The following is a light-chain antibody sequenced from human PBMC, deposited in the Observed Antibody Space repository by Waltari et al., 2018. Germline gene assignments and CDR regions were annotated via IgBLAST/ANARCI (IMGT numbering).Light chain of an antibody. CDR3: QQTYSVPHT. J-gene: IGKJ2*01. V-gene: IGKV1-39*01. CDR2: SAS. Sequence: IQMAQSPPSLPASVADRVNITCRASQRVSSYLNWLQQKSGKAPQVLIYSASSLQPGAPSRFSGSGSGTDFTLTISSLQPEDFATYYCQQTYSVPHTFGQGTKLEIK. CDR1: QRVSSY.